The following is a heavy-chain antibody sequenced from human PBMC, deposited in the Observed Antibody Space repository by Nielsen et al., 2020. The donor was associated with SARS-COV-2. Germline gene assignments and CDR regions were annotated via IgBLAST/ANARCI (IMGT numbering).Heavy chain of an antibody. CDR2: INHSGST. Sequence: SETLSLTCAVYGGSFSGYYWSWIRQPPGKGLEWIGEINHSGSTNYNPSLKSRVTISVDTSKNQFSLKLSSVTAADTAVYYCARGGTDIVVVPAAISSNWFDPWGQVTLVTVSS. D-gene: IGHD2-2*02. J-gene: IGHJ5*02. V-gene: IGHV4-34*01. CDR3: ARGGTDIVVVPAAISSNWFDP. CDR1: GGSFSGYY.